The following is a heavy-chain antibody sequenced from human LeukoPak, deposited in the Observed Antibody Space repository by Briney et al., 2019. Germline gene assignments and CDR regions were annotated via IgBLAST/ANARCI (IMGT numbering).Heavy chain of an antibody. CDR2: INHSGST. CDR3: ARGRCSSTSCPFDY. Sequence: SETLSLTCAVYGRSFSGYYWSWIRQPPGKGLEWIGEINHSGSTNYNPSLKSRVTISVDTSKNQFSLKLSSVTAADTAVYYCARGRCSSTSCPFDYWGQGTLVTVSS. D-gene: IGHD2-2*01. V-gene: IGHV4-34*01. J-gene: IGHJ4*02. CDR1: GRSFSGYY.